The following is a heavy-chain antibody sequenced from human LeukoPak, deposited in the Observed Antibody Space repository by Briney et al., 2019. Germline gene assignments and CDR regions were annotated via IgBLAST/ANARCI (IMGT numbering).Heavy chain of an antibody. V-gene: IGHV3-48*02. CDR1: GFTFSSYS. Sequence: GGSLRLSCAASGFTFSSYSMNWVRQAPGKGLEWVSYISSSSSTIYYADSVKGRFTISRDNAKNSLYLQMNSLRDEDTAVYYCAREDFLYYDSSGYYRDGGYYGMDVWGRGTTVTVSS. J-gene: IGHJ6*02. CDR3: AREDFLYYDSSGYYRDGGYYGMDV. CDR2: ISSSSSTI. D-gene: IGHD3-22*01.